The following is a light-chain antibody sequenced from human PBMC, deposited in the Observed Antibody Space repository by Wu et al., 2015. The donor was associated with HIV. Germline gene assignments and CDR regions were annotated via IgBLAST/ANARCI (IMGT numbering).Light chain of an antibody. CDR3: QQYHYWPPWT. Sequence: TQSPAILSVSPGETATLSCRASEDVGKNLAWYQQKPGRAPRLLIHDVSTRAGGIPARFRGSGSGTDFTLTIGNIQSDDSSTYFCQQYHYWPPWTFGQGDQGGS. J-gene: IGKJ1*01. V-gene: IGKV3-15*01. CDR2: DVS. CDR1: EDVGKN.